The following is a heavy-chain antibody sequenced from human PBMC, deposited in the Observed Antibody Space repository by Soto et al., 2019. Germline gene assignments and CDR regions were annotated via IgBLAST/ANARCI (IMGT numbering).Heavy chain of an antibody. CDR1: GFTFRSSP. CDR2: IGGGGGSA. J-gene: IGHJ4*02. CDR3: AKPGSSSWYNSFDY. V-gene: IGHV3-23*01. D-gene: IGHD6-13*01. Sequence: LRLSCAVSGFTFRSSPMSWVRRASGKGLEWVSTIGGGGGSAYYADSVKGRFTITRDNSKNTLYLHMSRLRVEDTAVYYCAKPGSSSWYNSFDYWGQGTLVTVSS.